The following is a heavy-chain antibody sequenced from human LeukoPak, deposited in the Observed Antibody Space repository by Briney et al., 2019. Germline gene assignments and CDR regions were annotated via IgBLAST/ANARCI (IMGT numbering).Heavy chain of an antibody. V-gene: IGHV4-4*02. CDR1: GDSISSNYW. J-gene: IGHJ3*02. CDR2: IHHSGST. D-gene: IGHD3-22*01. Sequence: PSETLSLTCAVSGDSISSNYWWTWVRQPPGKGLEWIGEIHHSGSTNYSPSLKSRVTVSVDNSRNEFSLSLTSVSAADTAVYYCARGQDYYDSLNIWGQGTMVTVSS. CDR3: ARGQDYYDSLNI.